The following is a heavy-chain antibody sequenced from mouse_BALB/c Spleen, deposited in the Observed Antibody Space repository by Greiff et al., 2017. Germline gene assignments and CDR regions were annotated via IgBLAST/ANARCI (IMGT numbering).Heavy chain of an antibody. CDR1: GFSFSSFG. Sequence: EVQVVESGAGLVKPGGSRKLSCAASGFSFSSFGMHWVRQAPEKRLEWVAYISSGSSTIYYAYTVKGRFTISRDNPKNTLFLQMTSLTSEDTAMYYCASGIGPPYYYAMDYWGQGTSVTVSS. V-gene: IGHV5-17*02. D-gene: IGHD2-14*01. CDR3: ASGIGPPYYYAMDY. CDR2: ISSGSSTI. J-gene: IGHJ4*01.